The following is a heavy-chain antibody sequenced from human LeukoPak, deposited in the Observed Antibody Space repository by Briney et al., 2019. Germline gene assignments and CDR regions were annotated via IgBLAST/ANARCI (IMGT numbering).Heavy chain of an antibody. J-gene: IGHJ3*02. CDR2: IIPILGIA. Sequence: ASVKVSCKASGGTFSSYAISWVRQAPGQGLEWMGRIIPILGIANYAQKFQGRVTITADKSTSTAYMELSSLRSEDTAVYYCARVLGSGLLGTAFDIWGQGTMVTVSS. D-gene: IGHD2-15*01. CDR1: GGTFSSYA. V-gene: IGHV1-69*04. CDR3: ARVLGSGLLGTAFDI.